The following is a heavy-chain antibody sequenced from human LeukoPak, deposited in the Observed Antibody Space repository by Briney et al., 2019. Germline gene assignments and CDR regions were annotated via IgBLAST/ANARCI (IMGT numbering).Heavy chain of an antibody. CDR3: ARDQDSRYYYYGMDV. Sequence: ASVKVSCKASGYTFTGYYMHWVRQAPGQWLEWMGWISAYNGNTNYAQKLQGRVTMTTDTSTSTAYMELRSLRSDDTAVYYCARDQDSRYYYYGMDVWGQGTTVTVSS. CDR1: GYTFTGYY. D-gene: IGHD2-15*01. J-gene: IGHJ6*02. V-gene: IGHV1-18*04. CDR2: ISAYNGNT.